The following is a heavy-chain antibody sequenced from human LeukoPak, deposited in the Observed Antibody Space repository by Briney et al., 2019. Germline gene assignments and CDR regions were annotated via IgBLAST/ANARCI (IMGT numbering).Heavy chain of an antibody. J-gene: IGHJ5*02. CDR3: ARDDSSGWYATP. CDR1: GGSFSGYY. Sequence: SETLSLTCAVYGGSFSGYYWSWIRQPPGKGLEWIGEINHSGSTNYNPSLKSRVTISVDTSKNQFSLKLSSVTAADTAVYYCARDDSSGWYATPWGQGTLVTVSS. CDR2: INHSGST. D-gene: IGHD6-19*01. V-gene: IGHV4-34*01.